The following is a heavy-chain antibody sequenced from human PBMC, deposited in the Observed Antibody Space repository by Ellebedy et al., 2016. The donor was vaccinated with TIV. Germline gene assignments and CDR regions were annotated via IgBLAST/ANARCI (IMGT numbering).Heavy chain of an antibody. CDR3: AGGDWNYYFDN. J-gene: IGHJ4*01. CDR2: IYIGGDT. D-gene: IGHD1-1*01. Sequence: GGSLRLSCAASGFTVSNNYMTWVRQAPGKGLAWVSTIYIGGDTHYADSVKGRFTFSRDNSKNTLYLQMNSLTPDDTAVYYCAGGDWNYYFDNWGHGTLVTVSS. V-gene: IGHV3-53*01. CDR1: GFTVSNNY.